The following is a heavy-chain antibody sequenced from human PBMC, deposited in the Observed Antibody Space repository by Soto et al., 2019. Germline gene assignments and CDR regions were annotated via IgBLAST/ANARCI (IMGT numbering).Heavy chain of an antibody. V-gene: IGHV1-18*04. Sequence: AAVKVSCKASSYTFIGYGITWVRQAPGQGLEWMGWISISSANTHYEESLQGRVTMTSDKTNTAYMELWRLRSDDSAMYYCARSYNYGSYWYFDLWGRGTLVTVSS. CDR2: ISISSANT. D-gene: IGHD3-10*01. J-gene: IGHJ2*01. CDR1: SYTFIGYG. CDR3: ARSYNYGSYWYFDL.